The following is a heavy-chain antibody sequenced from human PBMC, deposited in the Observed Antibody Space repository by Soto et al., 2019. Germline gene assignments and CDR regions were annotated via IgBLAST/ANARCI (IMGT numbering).Heavy chain of an antibody. Sequence: GGSLRLSCAASGFTVSSNYMSWVRQAPGKGLEWVSVIYSGGSTYYADSVKGRFTISRHNSKNTLYLQMNSLRAEDTAVYYCARVSEGLEVPAYYYYYMDVWGKGTTVTVSS. CDR1: GFTVSSNY. J-gene: IGHJ6*03. D-gene: IGHD1-1*01. V-gene: IGHV3-53*04. CDR2: IYSGGST. CDR3: ARVSEGLEVPAYYYYYMDV.